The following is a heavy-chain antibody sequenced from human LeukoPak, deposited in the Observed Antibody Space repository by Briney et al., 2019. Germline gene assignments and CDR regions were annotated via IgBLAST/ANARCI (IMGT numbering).Heavy chain of an antibody. V-gene: IGHV4-4*09. D-gene: IGHD1-14*01. CDR3: ATDKPEGWPMRIFDC. Sequence: SETLSLTCTVSGGSISSYYWSWIRQPPGKGLEWIGYIYTSGSTNYNPSLKSRVTISVDTSKNQFSLKLSSVTAADTALYYCATDKPEGWPMRIFDCWGQGTLVTVSS. J-gene: IGHJ4*02. CDR1: GGSISSYY. CDR2: IYTSGST.